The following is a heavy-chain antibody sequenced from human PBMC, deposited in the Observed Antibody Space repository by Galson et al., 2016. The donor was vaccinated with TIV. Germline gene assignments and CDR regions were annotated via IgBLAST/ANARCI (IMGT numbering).Heavy chain of an antibody. CDR1: GFTFSDYF. D-gene: IGHD2-15*01. CDR2: ISTSGSTI. CDR3: AREKEIVVVGSTTPYYYYNMDV. Sequence: SLRLSCAASGFTFSDYFMNWMRQAPGKGLEWVSYISTSGSTIYYADSVKGRITISRDNTKNSMYLQMNSLRDEDTATYFCAREKEIVVVGSTTPYYYYNMDVWGQGTTVTVSS. V-gene: IGHV3-11*01. J-gene: IGHJ6*03.